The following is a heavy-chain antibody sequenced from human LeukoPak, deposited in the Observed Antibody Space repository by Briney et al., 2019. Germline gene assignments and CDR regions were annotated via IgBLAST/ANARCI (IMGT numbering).Heavy chain of an antibody. J-gene: IGHJ4*02. CDR2: ITGSGGST. CDR3: ARESFDFDY. D-gene: IGHD3-10*01. Sequence: GGSLRLSCAASAFTFSSYAMTWVRQAPGKGLEWVSEITGSGGSTYYADSVKGRFTISRDNSRNTLYLQMNSLRAEDTAVYYCARESFDFDYWGQGTLVTVSS. CDR1: AFTFSSYA. V-gene: IGHV3-23*01.